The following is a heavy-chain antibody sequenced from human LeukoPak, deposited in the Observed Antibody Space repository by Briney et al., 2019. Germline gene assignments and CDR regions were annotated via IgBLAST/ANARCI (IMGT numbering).Heavy chain of an antibody. CDR3: ARHAQPNWNYAKNWFDP. Sequence: ETLSLTCTVSGGSISSYYWSWIRQPPGKGLEWIGYIYYGGSTNYNPSLKSRVTISVDTSKNQFSLKLSSVTAADTAVYYCARHAQPNWNYAKNWFDPWGQGTLVTVSS. J-gene: IGHJ5*02. CDR2: IYYGGST. CDR1: GGSISSYY. D-gene: IGHD1-7*01. V-gene: IGHV4-59*08.